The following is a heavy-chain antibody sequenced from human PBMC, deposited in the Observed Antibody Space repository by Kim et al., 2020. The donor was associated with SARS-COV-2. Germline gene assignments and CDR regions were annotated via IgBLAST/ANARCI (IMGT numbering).Heavy chain of an antibody. D-gene: IGHD3-9*01. Sequence: SQTLSLTCAISGDSVSSNSAVWNWIRQSPSRGLEWLGRTYYRSKWYSDYAVSVKSRMTISPDTSTNQFSLQLSSVTPEGTAVYYCARRLTGTRDTFDIWGQGTMVTVSS. CDR2: TYYRSKWYS. J-gene: IGHJ3*02. CDR1: GDSVSSNSAV. CDR3: ARRLTGTRDTFDI. V-gene: IGHV6-1*01.